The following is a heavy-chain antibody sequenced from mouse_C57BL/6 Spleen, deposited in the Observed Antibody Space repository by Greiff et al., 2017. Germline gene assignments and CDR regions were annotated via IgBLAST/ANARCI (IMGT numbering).Heavy chain of an antibody. J-gene: IGHJ4*01. D-gene: IGHD2-4*01. Sequence: QVQLKQPGAELVKPGASVKLSCKASGYTFTSYWMQWVKQRPGQGLEWIGEIDPSDSYTNYNQKFKGKATLTVDTSSSTAYMQLSSLTSEDSAVYYCARSYDYGYAMDYWGQGTSVTVSS. CDR3: ARSYDYGYAMDY. CDR2: IDPSDSYT. CDR1: GYTFTSYW. V-gene: IGHV1-50*01.